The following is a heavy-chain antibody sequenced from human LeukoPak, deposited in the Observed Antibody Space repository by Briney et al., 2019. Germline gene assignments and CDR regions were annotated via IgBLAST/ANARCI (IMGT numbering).Heavy chain of an antibody. Sequence: GGSLRLSCAASGFTFSSYAMSWVRQAPGKGLEWVSAISGSGGSTYYADSVKGRFTISRDNSKNTLYLQMNSLRAEDTAVYYCAIDPIGQPQLVDAFDIWGQGTMVTVSS. D-gene: IGHD6-13*01. J-gene: IGHJ3*02. CDR2: ISGSGGST. CDR3: AIDPIGQPQLVDAFDI. V-gene: IGHV3-23*01. CDR1: GFTFSSYA.